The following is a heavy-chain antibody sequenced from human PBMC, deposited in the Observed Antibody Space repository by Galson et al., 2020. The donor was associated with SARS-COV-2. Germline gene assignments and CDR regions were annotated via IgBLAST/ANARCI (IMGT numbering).Heavy chain of an antibody. V-gene: IGHV3-73*01. Sequence: QLGESLKISCAASGFAFSDSAMHWVRQASGKGLEWVGRIRSKPNNYATTYAASVEGRFIISRDDSRNTVFLQLNSLKTDDTAVYYCTRLPELYASSWYRRYFDLWGRGTLVTVSS. CDR3: TRLPELYASSWYRRYFDL. CDR2: IRSKPNNYAT. CDR1: GFAFSDSA. J-gene: IGHJ2*01. D-gene: IGHD6-13*01.